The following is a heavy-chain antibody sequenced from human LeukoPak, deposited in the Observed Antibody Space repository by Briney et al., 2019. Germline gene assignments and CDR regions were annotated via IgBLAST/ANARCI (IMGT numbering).Heavy chain of an antibody. Sequence: GGSLRLSCEASGFTFSSYAMSWARQAPGKGLEWVSLISGGNTYYADSVKGRFTISRDNSKNTLYLQMSSLRVEDTAVYYCAKDAPGGSHWPTWGQGTLVTVPS. CDR2: ISGGNT. CDR3: AKDAPGGSHWPT. CDR1: GFTFSSYA. V-gene: IGHV3-23*01. D-gene: IGHD1-26*01. J-gene: IGHJ4*02.